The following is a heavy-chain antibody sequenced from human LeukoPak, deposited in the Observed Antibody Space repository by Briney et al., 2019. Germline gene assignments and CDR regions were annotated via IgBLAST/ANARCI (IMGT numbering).Heavy chain of an antibody. CDR3: ARVDSSGYYYKVDY. CDR1: GGSINSYY. J-gene: IGHJ4*02. Sequence: PSETLSLTCTVSGGSINSYYWSWIRQPPGKGLEWIGYIYYSGSTNYNPSLKSRVTISVDTSKNQFSLKLSSVTAADTAVYYCARVDSSGYYYKVDYWGQGTLVTVSS. V-gene: IGHV4-59*01. CDR2: IYYSGST. D-gene: IGHD3-22*01.